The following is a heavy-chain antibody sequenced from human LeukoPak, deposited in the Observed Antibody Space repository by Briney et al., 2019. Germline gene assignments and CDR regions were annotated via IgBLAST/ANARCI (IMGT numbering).Heavy chain of an antibody. V-gene: IGHV1-69*13. CDR1: GGTFSSYA. CDR2: IIPIFGTA. D-gene: IGHD6-13*01. Sequence: GASVTVSCKASGGTFSSYAISWVRQAPGQGLEWMGGIIPIFGTANYAQKFQGRVTITADESTSTAYMELSSLRSEDTAVYYCARGGIEYSSSWYYYYYGMDVWGQGTTVTVSS. CDR3: ARGGIEYSSSWYYYYYGMDV. J-gene: IGHJ6*02.